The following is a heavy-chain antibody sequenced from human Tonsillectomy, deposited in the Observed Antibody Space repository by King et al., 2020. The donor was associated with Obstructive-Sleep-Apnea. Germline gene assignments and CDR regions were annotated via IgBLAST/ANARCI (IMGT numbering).Heavy chain of an antibody. CDR2: LSYDGSHK. V-gene: IGHV3-30*04. D-gene: IGHD5-12*01. J-gene: IGHJ4*02. Sequence: VQLVESGGGVVQPGRSLRLSCAASGFTFSSYAMHWVRQAPGRGLEWVALLSYDGSHKYYADSVKGRFTISRDNSKNTLYLQMSSLRAEDTAVYYCARDGLDIETTTAFRDYFHYWGQGTLVTVSS. CDR1: GFTFSSYA. CDR3: ARDGLDIETTTAFRDYFHY.